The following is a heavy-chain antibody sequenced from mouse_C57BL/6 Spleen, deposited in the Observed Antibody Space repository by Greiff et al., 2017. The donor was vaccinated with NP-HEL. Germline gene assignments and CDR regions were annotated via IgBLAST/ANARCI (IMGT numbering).Heavy chain of an antibody. CDR2: IDPSDSYT. D-gene: IGHD2-4*01. CDR3: ARGGGYDYDRGDY. J-gene: IGHJ2*01. Sequence: VQLQQPGAELVMPGASVKLSCKASGYTFTSYWMHWVKQRPGQGLEWIGEIDPSDSYTNYNQKFKGKSTLTVDKSSSTAYMQLSSLTSEDSAVYYCARGGGYDYDRGDYWGQGTTLTVSS. V-gene: IGHV1-69*01. CDR1: GYTFTSYW.